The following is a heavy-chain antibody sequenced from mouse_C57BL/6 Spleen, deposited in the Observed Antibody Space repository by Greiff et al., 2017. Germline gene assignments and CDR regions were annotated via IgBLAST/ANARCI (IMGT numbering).Heavy chain of an antibody. CDR3: ARTSYGNPGPAY. D-gene: IGHD2-1*01. Sequence: EVKLVESGGGLVKPGGSLKLSCAASGFTFSDYGMHWVRQAPEKGLEWVAYISSGSSTIYYADTVKGRFTISRDKAKNTLFLQMTGLRSEDTAMYYCARTSYGNPGPAYWGQGTLVTVSA. V-gene: IGHV5-17*01. CDR2: ISSGSSTI. J-gene: IGHJ3*01. CDR1: GFTFSDYG.